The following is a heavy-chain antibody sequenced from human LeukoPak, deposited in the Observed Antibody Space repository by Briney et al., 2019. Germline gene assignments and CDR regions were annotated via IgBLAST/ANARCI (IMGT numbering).Heavy chain of an antibody. CDR1: GFTFDAFG. D-gene: IGHD7-27*01. Sequence: PGGSLRLSCAASGFTFDAFGMTWVRQAPGKGLEWVPAIRGDAGSTGYADSVKGRFTISRDNAKNSLYLQMNSLRVEDTALYYCARVWAWGSGNYFDNWGQGTLVTVSS. CDR3: ARVWAWGSGNYFDN. CDR2: IRGDAGST. J-gene: IGHJ4*02. V-gene: IGHV3-20*04.